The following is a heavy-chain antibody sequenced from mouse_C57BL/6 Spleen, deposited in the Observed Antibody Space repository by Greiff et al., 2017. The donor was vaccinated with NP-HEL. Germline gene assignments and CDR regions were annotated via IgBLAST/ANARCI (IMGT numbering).Heavy chain of an antibody. J-gene: IGHJ4*01. D-gene: IGHD2-4*01. V-gene: IGHV3-6*01. CDR1: GYSITSGYY. Sequence: EVKLVESGPGLVKPSQSLSLTCSVTGYSITSGYYWNWIRQFPGNKLEWMGYISYDGSNNYNPSLKNRISITRDTSKNQFFLKLNSVTTEDTATYYCARDGYDYDGYAMDYWGQGTSVTVSS. CDR2: ISYDGSN. CDR3: ARDGYDYDGYAMDY.